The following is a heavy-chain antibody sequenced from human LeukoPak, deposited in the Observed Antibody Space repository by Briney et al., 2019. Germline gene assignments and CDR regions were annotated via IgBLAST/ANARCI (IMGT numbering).Heavy chain of an antibody. CDR2: FYHGLKT. CDR3: ARDDYSNDWFDP. D-gene: IGHD4-11*01. J-gene: IGHJ5*02. CDR1: GFPISSGYY. Sequence: PSETLSLTCTVSGFPISSGYYWGWIRQFPGQGLEWIATFYHGLKTFYNPSLKSRVSISVDTSKNQFSLMLTSVTAADTAVYYCARDDYSNDWFDPWGQGTPVIVSS. V-gene: IGHV4-38-2*02.